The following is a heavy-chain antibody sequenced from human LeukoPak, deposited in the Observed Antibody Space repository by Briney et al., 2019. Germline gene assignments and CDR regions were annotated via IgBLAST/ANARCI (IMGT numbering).Heavy chain of an antibody. J-gene: IGHJ4*02. D-gene: IGHD3-22*01. CDR2: IYYSGST. Sequence: SETLSLTCTVSGGSISSYYWHWIRQPPGKGLEWIGYIYYSGSTDYNPSLKSRVIISVDTSKNQFSLYLSSVTAADTAHYYCARSSYYYDSFDSWGQGTLVTVSS. CDR3: ARSSYYYDSFDS. CDR1: GGSISSYY. V-gene: IGHV4-59*08.